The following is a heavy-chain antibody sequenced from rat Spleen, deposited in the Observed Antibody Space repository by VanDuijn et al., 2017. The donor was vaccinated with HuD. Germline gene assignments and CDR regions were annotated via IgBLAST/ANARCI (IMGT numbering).Heavy chain of an antibody. V-gene: IGHV5-31*01. CDR1: GFTFNNYW. Sequence: EVQLVESGGGLVQPGRSLKLSCVASGFTFNNYWMTWIRQAPGKGLEWVASISTSGGSTYYRDSVKGRFTVSRDNAKSTLYLQMDSLRSEDTATYYCARRMALYFDYWGQGVMVTVSS. CDR3: ARRMALYFDY. CDR2: ISTSGGST. J-gene: IGHJ2*01.